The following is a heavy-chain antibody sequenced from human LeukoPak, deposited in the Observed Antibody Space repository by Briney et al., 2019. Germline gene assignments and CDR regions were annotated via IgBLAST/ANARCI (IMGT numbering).Heavy chain of an antibody. CDR3: ARDGDSSGYGGD. J-gene: IGHJ4*02. CDR2: INHSGST. D-gene: IGHD3-22*01. V-gene: IGHV4-34*01. Sequence: SETLSLTCAVYGGSFSGYYWGWIRQPPGKGLEWIGEINHSGSTNYNPSLKSRVTISVDTSKNQFSLKLSSVTAADTAVYYCARDGDSSGYGGDWGQGTLVTVSS. CDR1: GGSFSGYY.